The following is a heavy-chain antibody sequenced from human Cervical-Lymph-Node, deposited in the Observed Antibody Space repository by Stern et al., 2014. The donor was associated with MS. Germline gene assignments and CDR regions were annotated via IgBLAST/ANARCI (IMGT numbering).Heavy chain of an antibody. CDR2: IIPMFGKA. V-gene: IGHV1-69*12. CDR3: ARGQAAHFDG. J-gene: IGHJ4*02. D-gene: IGHD3-9*01. Sequence: VQLVQSGPEMKKPGSSVKISCKASGDTFSSYAFSWVRQGPGQGLEWMGLIIPMFGKADYAQKFQGIVTITADESTRTAYMELSSLRSEDTAIYYCARGQAAHFDGWGQGTLVTVSS. CDR1: GDTFSSYA.